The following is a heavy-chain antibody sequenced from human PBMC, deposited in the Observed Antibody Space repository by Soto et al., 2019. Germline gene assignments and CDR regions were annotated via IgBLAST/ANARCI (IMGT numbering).Heavy chain of an antibody. J-gene: IGHJ6*02. CDR2: ISSSSSTI. CDR1: GFTFSSYS. CDR3: ARWGRSSSWYPYRNYYYYGMDV. D-gene: IGHD6-13*01. V-gene: IGHV3-48*01. Sequence: GSLRLSCAASGFTFSSYSMNWVRQAPGKGLEWVSYISSSSSTIYYADSVKGRFTISRDNAKNSLYLQMNSLRAEDTAVYYCARWGRSSSWYPYRNYYYYGMDVWGQGTTVTVFS.